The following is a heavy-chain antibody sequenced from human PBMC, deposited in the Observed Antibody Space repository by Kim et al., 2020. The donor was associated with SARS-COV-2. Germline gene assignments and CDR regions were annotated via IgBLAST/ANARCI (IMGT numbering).Heavy chain of an antibody. J-gene: IGHJ6*02. CDR3: ARVEGKKLYYYYGMDV. Sequence: GGSLRLSCAASGFTFSSYSMNWVRQAPGKGLEWVSSISSSSSYIYYADSVKGRFTISRDNAKNSLYLQMNSLRAEDTAVYYCARVEGKKLYYYYGMDVWGQGTTVTVSS. CDR1: GFTFSSYS. V-gene: IGHV3-21*04. CDR2: ISSSSSYI.